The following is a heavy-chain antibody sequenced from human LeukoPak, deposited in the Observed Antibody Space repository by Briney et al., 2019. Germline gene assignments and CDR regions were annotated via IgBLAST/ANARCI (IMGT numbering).Heavy chain of an antibody. CDR1: GFTFSSYW. D-gene: IGHD3-10*01. CDR2: ISSSSSYI. V-gene: IGHV3-21*01. J-gene: IGHJ4*02. CDR3: ASYGGSGSSGY. Sequence: GGSLRLSCAASGFTFSSYWMHWVRKAPGQALVWVSSISSSSSYIYYEDSVEGRFTISRDNAKNSLYLQMNSRRAEDTAVYYCASYGGSGSSGYWGQGTQVTVSS.